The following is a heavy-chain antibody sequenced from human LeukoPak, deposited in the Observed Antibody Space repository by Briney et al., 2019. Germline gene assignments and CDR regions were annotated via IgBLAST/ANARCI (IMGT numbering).Heavy chain of an antibody. CDR2: IYHSGST. CDR1: GGSISGYY. Sequence: SETLSLTCTVSGGSISGYYWTWIRQPPGKGLEWIGYIYHSGSTYYNPSLKSRVTISVDRSKNQFSLKLSSVTAADTAVYYCAVVPAARGYYYYYMDVWGKGTTVTVSS. CDR3: AVVPAARGYYYYYMDV. V-gene: IGHV4-59*04. J-gene: IGHJ6*03. D-gene: IGHD2-2*01.